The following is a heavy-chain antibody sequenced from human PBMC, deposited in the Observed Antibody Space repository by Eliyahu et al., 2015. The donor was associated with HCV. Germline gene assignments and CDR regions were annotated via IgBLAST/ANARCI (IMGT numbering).Heavy chain of an antibody. Sequence: QVQLVESGGGVVQPGRSLRLSCAXSGFTFXSCGMHWVRQAPGKGLEGVAVISYDGSNKYYADSVKGRFTISRDNSKNTLYLQMNSLRAEDTAVYYCAKDSAEQWLVGEDYYYGMDVWGKGTTVTVSS. CDR2: ISYDGSNK. D-gene: IGHD6-19*01. CDR3: AKDSAEQWLVGEDYYYGMDV. CDR1: GFTFXSCG. V-gene: IGHV3-30*18. J-gene: IGHJ6*04.